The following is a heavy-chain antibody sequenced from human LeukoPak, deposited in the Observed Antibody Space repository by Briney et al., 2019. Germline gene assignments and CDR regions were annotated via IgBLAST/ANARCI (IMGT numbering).Heavy chain of an antibody. CDR1: GFSFSDYW. D-gene: IGHD1-26*01. V-gene: IGHV3-7*01. Sequence: GGSLRLSCAASGFSFSDYWVSWVRLPPGKGLEWVANINQGGSEKYYVDSVKGRFTISRDNAKNSLYLQMNSLRVDDTAVFYCARAGDVGAVDSWGRGTLVTVSS. J-gene: IGHJ4*02. CDR3: ARAGDVGAVDS. CDR2: INQGGSEK.